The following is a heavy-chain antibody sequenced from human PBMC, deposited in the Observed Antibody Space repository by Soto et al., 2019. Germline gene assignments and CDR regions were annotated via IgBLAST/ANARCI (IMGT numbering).Heavy chain of an antibody. CDR2: ISYRVDT. Sequence: QVQLQESGPGLVKPSQTLSLTCTVSGDSFSSDDYYWSWIRQPPGKGLEWIGYISYRVDTYYSPSLKSRVTMSIDTSKNQFSLNVSSVTAADTAVYYCARVAGVAYYGGDCYHFDYWGQGTLVTVSS. V-gene: IGHV4-30-4*01. CDR1: GDSFSSDDYY. J-gene: IGHJ4*02. D-gene: IGHD2-21*02. CDR3: ARVAGVAYYGGDCYHFDY.